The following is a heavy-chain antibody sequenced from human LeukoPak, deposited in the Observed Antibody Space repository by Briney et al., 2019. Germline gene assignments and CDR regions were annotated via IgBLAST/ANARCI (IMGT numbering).Heavy chain of an antibody. D-gene: IGHD4-17*01. CDR1: GFTFSSYE. CDR3: ARGGLRIDWFDP. CDR2: ISSSGSTI. Sequence: GGSLRLSCAASGFTFSSYEMNWVRQAPGKGLEWVSYISSSGSTIYYADSVKGRFTISRGNAKNSLYLQMNSLRAEDTAVYYCARGGLRIDWFDPWGQGTLVTVSS. V-gene: IGHV3-48*03. J-gene: IGHJ5*02.